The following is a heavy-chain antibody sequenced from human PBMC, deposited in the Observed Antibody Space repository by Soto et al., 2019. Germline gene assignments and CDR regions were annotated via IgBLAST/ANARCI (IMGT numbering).Heavy chain of an antibody. CDR2: IYNSVST. J-gene: IGHJ4*02. CDR3: ARGSDVDKIAR. V-gene: IGHV4-30-4*01. D-gene: IGHD2-15*01. Sequence: QVQLQESGPGLVEPSQTLSLTCTVSGGSVSSGGYFWSWIRQSPGEGLEWIGHIYNSVSTYTNPSLGGRTTTSVGPTRNQFSLTLSSVTAADTAVYYCARGSDVDKIARWGQGTLVTVSS. CDR1: GGSVSSGGYF.